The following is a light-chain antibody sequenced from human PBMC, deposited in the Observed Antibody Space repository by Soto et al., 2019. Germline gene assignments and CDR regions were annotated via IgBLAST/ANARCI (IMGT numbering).Light chain of an antibody. CDR3: QQYGSSPGT. CDR1: QSVSSSY. V-gene: IGKV3-20*01. J-gene: IGKJ1*01. Sequence: MVLSQSPATLSLSPGERATLSCRASQSVSSSYLAWYQQKPGQAPRLLIYGASSRATGIPDRFSGSGSGTDFTLTISRLEPEDFAVYYCQQYGSSPGTFGQGTKVDIK. CDR2: GAS.